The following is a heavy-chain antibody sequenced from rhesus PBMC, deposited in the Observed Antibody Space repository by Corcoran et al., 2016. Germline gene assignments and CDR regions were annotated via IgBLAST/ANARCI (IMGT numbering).Heavy chain of an antibody. D-gene: IGHD4-29*01. J-gene: IGHJ4*01. CDR3: AKDGGYGSNYFDY. CDR1: GFTFSSYA. CDR2: INSGGGRT. Sequence: EVQLVETGGGLVQPGGSLRLSCAASGFTFSSYAMPWVRQAPGKGLAWISAINSGGGRTYYADCVKRRFTNSRDNSKNTRSLQMNSLRAEDTAVYYCAKDGGYGSNYFDYWGQGVLVTVSS. V-gene: IGHV3S5*01.